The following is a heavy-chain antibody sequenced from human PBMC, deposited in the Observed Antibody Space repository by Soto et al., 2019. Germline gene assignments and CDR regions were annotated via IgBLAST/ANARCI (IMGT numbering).Heavy chain of an antibody. J-gene: IGHJ4*02. Sequence: LSLTCGVSGYSISSDYYWGWIRQPPGKGLEWIGIIHHSGRTFYNPSLKSRVTISVDTSKNQFSLKLSSVTAADTAVYYCARGPYGDNGGYFDYWGQGALVTVSS. CDR1: GYSISSDYY. CDR3: ARGPYGDNGGYFDY. D-gene: IGHD4-17*01. V-gene: IGHV4-38-2*01. CDR2: IHHSGRT.